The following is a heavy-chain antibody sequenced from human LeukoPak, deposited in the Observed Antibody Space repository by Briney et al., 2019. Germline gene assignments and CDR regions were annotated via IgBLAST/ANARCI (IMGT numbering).Heavy chain of an antibody. CDR2: IYSGGST. J-gene: IGHJ6*03. D-gene: IGHD3-10*01. V-gene: IGHV3-66*02. CDR1: GFTVSSNY. Sequence: GGSLRLSCAASGFTVSSNYMSWVRQAPGKGLEWVSAIYSGGSTYYADSVKGRFTISRDNSKNTLYLQMNSLRAEDTAVYYCARERGEAYYYGSGDYYYYMDVWGKGTTVTVSS. CDR3: ARERGEAYYYGSGDYYYYMDV.